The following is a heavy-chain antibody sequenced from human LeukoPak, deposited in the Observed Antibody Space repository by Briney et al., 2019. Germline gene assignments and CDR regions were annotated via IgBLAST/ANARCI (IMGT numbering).Heavy chain of an antibody. CDR3: ARIACTGSHCRAYYYYALDV. V-gene: IGHV3-33*08. CDR2: IWCDGSSK. D-gene: IGHD2-8*02. CDR1: GFTFSTYG. Sequence: GGSLRLSCAASGFTFSTYGMNWVRQAPGKGLEWVAVIWCDGSSKYYADSVKGRLTISSDNSKNTLYLQMNSLRADDTAVYYCARIACTGSHCRAYYYYALDVWGQGTTVTVSS. J-gene: IGHJ6*02.